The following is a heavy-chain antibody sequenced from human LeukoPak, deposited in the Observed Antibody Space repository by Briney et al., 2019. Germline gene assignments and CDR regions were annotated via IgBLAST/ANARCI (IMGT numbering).Heavy chain of an antibody. CDR2: ISSSSSTI. J-gene: IGHJ4*02. V-gene: IGHV3-48*01. Sequence: GGSLRLSCAASGFTFSSYSMNWVRQAPGKGLEWVSYISSSSSTIYYADSVKGRFTISRDNAKNSLYLQMNSLRAEDTAVYYCARELGTSKDYWGQGTLVTVSS. D-gene: IGHD1-1*01. CDR1: GFTFSSYS. CDR3: ARELGTSKDY.